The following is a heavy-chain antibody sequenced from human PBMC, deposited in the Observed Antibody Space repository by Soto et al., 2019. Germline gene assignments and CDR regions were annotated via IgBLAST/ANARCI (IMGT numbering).Heavy chain of an antibody. J-gene: IGHJ4*02. CDR2: ISSSGSTI. Sequence: GGSLRLSCAASGFTFSDYYMSWIRQAPGKGLEWVSYISSSGSTIYYADSVKGRFTISRDNAKNSLYLQMNSLRAEDTAVYYCARKTYYDFWSGYYTVWGQGTLVTVSS. CDR3: ARKTYYDFWSGYYTV. D-gene: IGHD3-3*01. CDR1: GFTFSDYY. V-gene: IGHV3-11*01.